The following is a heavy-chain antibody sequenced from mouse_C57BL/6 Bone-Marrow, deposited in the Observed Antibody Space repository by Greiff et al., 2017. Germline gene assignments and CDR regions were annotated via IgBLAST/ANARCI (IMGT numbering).Heavy chain of an antibody. J-gene: IGHJ1*03. CDR1: GYTFTSYD. CDR3: ARDYGSSYWYYDV. V-gene: IGHV1-85*01. Sequence: QVQLQQSGPELVQPGASVKLSCKASGYTFTSYDINWVKQRPGQGLEWIGSIYPRDGSTKDNEKFKGKATLTVDTSSRPAYMELHSLTSEDSAVYFWARDYGSSYWYYDVWDTGTTVAVSS. CDR2: IYPRDGST. D-gene: IGHD1-1*01.